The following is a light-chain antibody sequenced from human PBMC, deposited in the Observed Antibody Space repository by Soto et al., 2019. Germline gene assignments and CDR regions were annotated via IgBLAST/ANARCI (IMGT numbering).Light chain of an antibody. J-gene: IGKJ1*01. CDR3: QHYYNYPWT. V-gene: IGKV1-8*01. CDR2: AAS. Sequence: AVLLTQSPSSFSASTGDRATITCRASQDIHNYLAWYQQVPGKAPKLLLYAASILQTGVPSRFSGSGSGTDFTLTIDGLQSDDFATYFCQHYYNYPWTFDQGTTVE. CDR1: QDIHNY.